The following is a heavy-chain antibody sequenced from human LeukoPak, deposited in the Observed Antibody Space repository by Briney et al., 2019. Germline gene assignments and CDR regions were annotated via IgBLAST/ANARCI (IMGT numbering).Heavy chain of an antibody. V-gene: IGHV4-34*01. CDR3: ARGPLTEYCSGGSCYSIDY. J-gene: IGHJ4*02. CDR2: INHSGST. CDR1: GGSFSGYY. D-gene: IGHD2-15*01. Sequence: SETLSLTCAVYGGSFSGYYWSWIRQPPGKGLEWIGEINHSGSTNYNPSLKSRVTISVDTSKNQFSLKLSSVTAADTAVYYCARGPLTEYCSGGSCYSIDYWGQGTLVTVSS.